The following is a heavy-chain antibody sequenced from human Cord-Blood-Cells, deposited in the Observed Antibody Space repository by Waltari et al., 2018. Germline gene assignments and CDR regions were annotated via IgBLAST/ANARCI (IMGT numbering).Heavy chain of an antibody. CDR3: ARQMTTVTVYFDY. D-gene: IGHD4-17*01. CDR2: IKQDGSEK. J-gene: IGHJ4*02. Sequence: EVQLVESGGGLVQPGGSLRLSCAASGFTFSSYWMGWVRQAPGKGLEWVSNIKQDGSEKYYVDSLKGRFTISRDNAKNSRYLQMNSLRAEDTAVYYCARQMTTVTVYFDYWCQGTLVTVSS. CDR1: GFTFSSYW. V-gene: IGHV3-7*01.